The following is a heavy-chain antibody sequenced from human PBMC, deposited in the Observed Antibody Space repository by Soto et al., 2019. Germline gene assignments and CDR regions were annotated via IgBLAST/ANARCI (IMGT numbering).Heavy chain of an antibody. CDR1: GYTFTGYY. CDR3: ARGQLVGREWLRY. D-gene: IGHD5-12*01. CDR2: INPNSGGT. Sequence: ASVKVSCKASGYTFTGYYMHWVRQAPGQGLEWMGWINPNSGGTNYAQKFQGWVTMTRDTSISTAYMELSRLRSDDTAVYYCARGQLVGREWLRYWGQGTLVTVSS. V-gene: IGHV1-2*04. J-gene: IGHJ4*02.